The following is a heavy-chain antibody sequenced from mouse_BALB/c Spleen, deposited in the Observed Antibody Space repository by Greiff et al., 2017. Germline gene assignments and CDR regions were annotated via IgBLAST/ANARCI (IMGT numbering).Heavy chain of an antibody. D-gene: IGHD1-2*01. CDR2: IWAGGST. J-gene: IGHJ2*01. V-gene: IGHV2-9*02. CDR1: GFSLTSYG. CDR3: AREITTATGFDY. Sequence: VQRVESGPGLVAPSQSLSITCTVSGFSLTSYGVHWVRQPPGKGLEWLGVIWAGGSTNYNSALMSRLSISKDNSKSQVFLKMNSLQTDDTAMYYCAREITTATGFDYWGQGTTLTVSS.